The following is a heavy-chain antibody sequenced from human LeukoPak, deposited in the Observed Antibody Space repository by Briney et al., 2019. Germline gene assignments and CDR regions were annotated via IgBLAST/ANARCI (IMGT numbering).Heavy chain of an antibody. Sequence: GRSLRLSSAASGFTFSSYGMHWVRQAPGKGLEWVAVISYDGSNKYYADSVKGRFTISRDNSKNTLYLQMNSLRAEDTAVYYCAKSDDRAAFDIWGQGTMVTVSS. D-gene: IGHD5-24*01. CDR1: GFTFSSYG. CDR2: ISYDGSNK. CDR3: AKSDDRAAFDI. V-gene: IGHV3-30*18. J-gene: IGHJ3*02.